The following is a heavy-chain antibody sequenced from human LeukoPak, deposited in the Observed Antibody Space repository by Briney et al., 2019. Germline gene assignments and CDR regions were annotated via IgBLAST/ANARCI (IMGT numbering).Heavy chain of an antibody. CDR2: ISSSSSYM. Sequence: KTGGSLRLSCAASGFTFSSYEMNWVRQAPGKGLEWVSSISSSSSYMYYADSVKGRFTISRDNAKNSLYLHMNSLRAEDTAVYYCARYCSGGSCYQLMERQGYWGQGTLVTVSS. CDR1: GFTFSSYE. J-gene: IGHJ4*02. D-gene: IGHD2-15*01. CDR3: ARYCSGGSCYQLMERQGY. V-gene: IGHV3-21*01.